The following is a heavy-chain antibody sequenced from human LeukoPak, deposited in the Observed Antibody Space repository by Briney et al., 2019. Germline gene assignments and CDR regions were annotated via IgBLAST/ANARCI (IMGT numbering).Heavy chain of an antibody. CDR3: ARDGEAAAGFGSKFDY. D-gene: IGHD6-13*01. CDR2: IYTSGST. V-gene: IGHV4-61*02. Sequence: SETLSLTCTVSGGSISSGSYYWSWIRQPAGKGLEWIGRIYTSGSTNYNPSLKSRVTISVDTSKNQFSLKLSSVTAADTAVYYCARDGEAAAGFGSKFDYWGQGTLVTVSS. CDR1: GGSISSGSYY. J-gene: IGHJ4*02.